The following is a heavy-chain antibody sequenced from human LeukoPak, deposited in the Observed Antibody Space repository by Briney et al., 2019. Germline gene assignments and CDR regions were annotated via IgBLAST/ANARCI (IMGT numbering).Heavy chain of an antibody. CDR1: GGSISSSSYY. Sequence: SETLSPTCTVSGGSISSSSYYWGWIRQPPGKGLEWIGSIYYSGSTYYNPSLKSRVTISVDTSKNQFSLKLSSVTAADTAVYYCARRDSSGWYVFDYWGQGTLVTVSS. V-gene: IGHV4-39*01. CDR3: ARRDSSGWYVFDY. CDR2: IYYSGST. J-gene: IGHJ4*02. D-gene: IGHD6-19*01.